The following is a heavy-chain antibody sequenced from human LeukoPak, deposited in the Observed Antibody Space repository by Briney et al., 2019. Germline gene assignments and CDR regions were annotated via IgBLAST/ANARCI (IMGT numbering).Heavy chain of an antibody. Sequence: PGGSLRLSCAASGFTFSSYEMNWVRQAPGKGLEWVSYISSSGSTIYYADSVKGRFTISRDNAKNSLYLQMNSLRAEDTAVYYCAGGKQREYQLPRGDYWGQGTLVTVSS. CDR3: AGGKQREYQLPRGDY. CDR1: GFTFSSYE. D-gene: IGHD2-2*01. V-gene: IGHV3-48*03. J-gene: IGHJ4*02. CDR2: ISSSGSTI.